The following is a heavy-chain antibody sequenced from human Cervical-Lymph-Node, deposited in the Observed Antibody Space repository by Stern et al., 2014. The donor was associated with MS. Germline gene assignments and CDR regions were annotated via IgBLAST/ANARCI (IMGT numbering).Heavy chain of an antibody. CDR2: IYYSGST. CDR3: ARRGDYCSSTSCYASWFDP. D-gene: IGHD2-2*01. Sequence: QLQLQESGPGLVKPSETLSLTCTVSGGSISSSSYYWGWIRQPPGKGLEXIGSIYYSGSTYYNPSLKSRVTISVDTPKTQSSLKLSSGTAADTAVYYCARRGDYCSSTSCYASWFDPWGQGTLVTVSS. V-gene: IGHV4-39*01. J-gene: IGHJ5*02. CDR1: GGSISSSSYY.